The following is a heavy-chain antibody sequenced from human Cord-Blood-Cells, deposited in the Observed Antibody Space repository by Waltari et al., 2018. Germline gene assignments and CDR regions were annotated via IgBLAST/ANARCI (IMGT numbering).Heavy chain of an antibody. D-gene: IGHD2-15*01. CDR2: IDSGGST. CDR1: GFTVSSNY. V-gene: IGHV3-53*01. CDR3: ARASLPIDAFDI. J-gene: IGHJ3*02. Sequence: EVQLVESGGGLIQPGGSLRLSCAASGFTVSSNYMSWVRQAPGKGLEWVSVIDSGGSTYYADSVKSRFTISRDKSKNTLYLQMNSLSAEDTAVYYCARASLPIDAFDIWGQGTMVTVSS.